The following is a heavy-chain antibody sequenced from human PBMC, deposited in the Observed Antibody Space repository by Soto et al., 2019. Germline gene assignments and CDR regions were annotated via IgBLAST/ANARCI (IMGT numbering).Heavy chain of an antibody. CDR1: GFTFSSYA. CDR3: ARESGVAVAGGWFDP. V-gene: IGHV3-30-3*01. D-gene: IGHD6-19*01. Sequence: QVQLVESGGGVVQPGRSLRLSCAASGFTFSSYAMHWVRQAPGKGLEWVAVISYDGSNKYYADSVKGRFTSSRDNSKNTLDRQMNGLSAEYTAVYYCARESGVAVAGGWFDPWGQGTLVTVSS. CDR2: ISYDGSNK. J-gene: IGHJ5*02.